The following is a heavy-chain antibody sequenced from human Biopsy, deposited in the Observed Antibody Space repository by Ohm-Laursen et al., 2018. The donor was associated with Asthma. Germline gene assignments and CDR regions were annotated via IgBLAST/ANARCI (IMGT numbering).Heavy chain of an antibody. CDR3: ARGPELDV. J-gene: IGHJ6*02. CDR1: PGSFSGFF. V-gene: IGHV4-34*01. CDR2: TNERGVT. Sequence: SDTLSLTWAVYPGSFSGFFWTWIRQSPGKGLEWIGETNERGVTNNNPSLKSRVIISIDTYWNRVSLKLTSVTAADTAVYYCARGPELDVWGQGTTVTVSS.